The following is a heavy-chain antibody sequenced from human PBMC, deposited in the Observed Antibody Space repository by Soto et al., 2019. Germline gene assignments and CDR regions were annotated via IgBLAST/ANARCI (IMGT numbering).Heavy chain of an antibody. CDR3: AGEGVTTSMSLPWMGYHYYGLDV. V-gene: IGHV1-69*12. Sequence: QVQLVQSGAEVKKPGSSVKVSCRASGGTFSSHTISWVRQAPGQGLEWMGGIMPMFGVTNYARKFQGRLTMTANESTITAYMEVSSLTTEDTAVYYCAGEGVTTSMSLPWMGYHYYGLDVWGQGTTVIVSS. J-gene: IGHJ6*02. D-gene: IGHD1-26*01. CDR1: GGTFSSHT. CDR2: IMPMFGVT.